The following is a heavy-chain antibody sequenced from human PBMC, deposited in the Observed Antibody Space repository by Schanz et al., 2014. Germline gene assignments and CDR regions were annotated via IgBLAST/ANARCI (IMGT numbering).Heavy chain of an antibody. D-gene: IGHD3-10*01. J-gene: IGHJ6*02. CDR3: ARAKRFGDMDV. CDR1: GYTFISYG. CDR2: ISAYNGHT. Sequence: QVQLVQSGGEMKKPGASVKVSCKASGYTFISYGIKWVRQAPGQGLEWMGWISAYNGHTDYAQKLQGRVTLTTDTSTSTAYMELRNLRSDDTAGYYCARAKRFGDMDVWGQGTTVTVSS. V-gene: IGHV1-18*01.